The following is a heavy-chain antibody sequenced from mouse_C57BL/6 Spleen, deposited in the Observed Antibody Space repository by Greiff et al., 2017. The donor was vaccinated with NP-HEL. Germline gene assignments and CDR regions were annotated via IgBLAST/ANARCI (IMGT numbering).Heavy chain of an antibody. D-gene: IGHD1-1*01. CDR3: ARRITTVVAPYFDV. Sequence: QVQLQQPGAELVMPGASVKLSCKASGYTFTSYWMHWVKQRPGQGLEWIGEIDPSDSYTNYNQKFKGKSTLTVDKSSSTAYMQLRSLTSEDSAVYYCARRITTVVAPYFDVWGTGTTGTVSS. J-gene: IGHJ1*03. V-gene: IGHV1-69*01. CDR1: GYTFTSYW. CDR2: IDPSDSYT.